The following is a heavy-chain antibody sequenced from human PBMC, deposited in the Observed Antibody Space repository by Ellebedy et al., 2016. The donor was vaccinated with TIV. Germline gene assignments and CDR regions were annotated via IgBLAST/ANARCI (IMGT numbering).Heavy chain of an antibody. V-gene: IGHV3-23*01. CDR2: INLRGAII. J-gene: IGHJ4*02. Sequence: PGGSLRLSCAASGLTFSTSAMHWVRQAPGKGLEWVSSINLRGAIIYYADSVKGRFTVSRDNSKNTLYLQMNSLRAEDTAVYYCARSGKGSGYCTSNSCYYDYWGQGTLVTVSS. CDR3: ARSGKGSGYCTSNSCYYDY. CDR1: GLTFSTSA. D-gene: IGHD2-2*01.